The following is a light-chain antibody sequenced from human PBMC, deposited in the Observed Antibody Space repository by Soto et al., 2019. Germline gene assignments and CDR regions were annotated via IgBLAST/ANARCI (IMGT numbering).Light chain of an antibody. V-gene: IGLV2-14*03. CDR2: DVT. CDR3: SSYTTSSTLV. J-gene: IGLJ2*01. Sequence: QSVLTQPASVSGSPGQSITISCTGTSSDVGHYNYVSWYQQYPGKAPKLVIHDVTSRPSGVSNRFSGSKSGNTASLSISGLQAEDEADYYCSSYTTSSTLVFGGGTQLTVL. CDR1: SSDVGHYNY.